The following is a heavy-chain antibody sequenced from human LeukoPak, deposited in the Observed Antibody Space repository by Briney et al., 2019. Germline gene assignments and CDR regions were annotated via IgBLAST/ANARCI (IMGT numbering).Heavy chain of an antibody. Sequence: GGSLRLSCTASGLTLSNDEVIWVRQAPGKGLEWVSYISSTGKTIYYADSVKGRFTISRDNAKNSLYLQMNSLRAEDTAVYYCARDHVTMVRGVIASWGQGTLVTVSS. J-gene: IGHJ4*02. V-gene: IGHV3-48*03. CDR1: GLTLSNDE. CDR2: ISSTGKTI. D-gene: IGHD3-10*01. CDR3: ARDHVTMVRGVIAS.